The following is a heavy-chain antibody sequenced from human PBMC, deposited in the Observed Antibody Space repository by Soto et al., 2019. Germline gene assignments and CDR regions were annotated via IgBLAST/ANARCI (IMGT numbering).Heavy chain of an antibody. Sequence: SETLSLTCTVSGGSISRYHWSWIRQPPGKGLEWIGYVYDSGSTNYNPSLKSRVTISVDTSKNQFSLKLSSVTAADTAVYYCARDPVVRGATYGMDVWGQGTTVTVSS. CDR3: ARDPVVRGATYGMDV. J-gene: IGHJ6*02. CDR2: VYDSGST. CDR1: GGSISRYH. V-gene: IGHV4-59*01. D-gene: IGHD3-10*01.